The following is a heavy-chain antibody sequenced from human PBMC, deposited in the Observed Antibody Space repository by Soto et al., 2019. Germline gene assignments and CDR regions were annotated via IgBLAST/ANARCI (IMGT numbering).Heavy chain of an antibody. CDR2: IYWDDDK. Sequence: SGPTLVNPTQTLTLTCTFSGFSLSTSGVGVAWVRQPPGKALEWLALIYWDDDKRYSPFLKSRLTISKDTSKSQVVLTMTNMDPVDTATYYCARIVRSDYGDLNWFDPWGQGTLVTAPQ. CDR3: ARIVRSDYGDLNWFDP. D-gene: IGHD4-17*01. CDR1: GFSLSTSGVG. V-gene: IGHV2-5*02. J-gene: IGHJ5*02.